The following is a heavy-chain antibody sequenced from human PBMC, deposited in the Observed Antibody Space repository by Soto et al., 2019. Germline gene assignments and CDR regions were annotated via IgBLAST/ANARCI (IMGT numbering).Heavy chain of an antibody. Sequence: QVQLVQSGAEVKKPGSSVKVSCKASGGTFSSYAISWVRQAPGQGLEWMGGVIPIFGTANYAQKFQGRVTITADESTSTAYMELSSLRSEDTAVYYCARVIARHYYDSRKVLRGMDVWGQGTTVTVSS. CDR3: ARVIARHYYDSRKVLRGMDV. D-gene: IGHD3-22*01. CDR1: GGTFSSYA. J-gene: IGHJ6*02. CDR2: VIPIFGTA. V-gene: IGHV1-69*01.